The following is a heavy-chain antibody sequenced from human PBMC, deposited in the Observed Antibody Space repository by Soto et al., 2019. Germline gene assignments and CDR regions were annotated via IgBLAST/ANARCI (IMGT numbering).Heavy chain of an antibody. CDR3: ARGGRDAYDWFDP. J-gene: IGHJ5*02. V-gene: IGHV3-7*01. CDR1: NFSFSSFW. CDR2: IKQDGSEK. Sequence: PGGSLRLSCAASNFSFSSFWMSWVRQAPGKGLEWVAKIKQDGSEKYYVDSLKGRFTISRDNAKNSVYLQMNSLRVEDTAVYFCARGGRDAYDWFDPWGQGTLVTVSS. D-gene: IGHD3-16*01.